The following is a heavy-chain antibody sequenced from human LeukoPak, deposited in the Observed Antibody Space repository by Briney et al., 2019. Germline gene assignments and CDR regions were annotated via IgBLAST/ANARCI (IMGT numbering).Heavy chain of an antibody. J-gene: IGHJ6*03. CDR1: GGSISSSSYY. CDR3: ARGRAYCGGDCYSRRYYYYMDV. D-gene: IGHD2-21*02. Sequence: SETLSLTCTVSGGSISSSSYYWGWIRQPPGKGLEWIGSIYYSESTYYNPSLKSRVTISVDTSKNQFSLKLSSVTAADTAVYYCARGRAYCGGDCYSRRYYYYMDVWGKGTTVTVSS. CDR2: IYYSEST. V-gene: IGHV4-39*07.